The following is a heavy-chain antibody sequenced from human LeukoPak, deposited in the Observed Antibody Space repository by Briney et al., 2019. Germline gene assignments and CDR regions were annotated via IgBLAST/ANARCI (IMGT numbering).Heavy chain of an antibody. V-gene: IGHV5-51*01. D-gene: IGHD5-12*01. CDR3: ARTVDGVYTGYDK. Sequence: GESLKISCKASGYSFANYWIGWVRQMPGEGLEWMGIIYPGDSGTKYSPSFQGQVTISADKSISTAYLQWSSLKASDTAMYYCARTVDGVYTGYDKWGQGTLVTVSS. J-gene: IGHJ4*02. CDR1: GYSFANYW. CDR2: IYPGDSGT.